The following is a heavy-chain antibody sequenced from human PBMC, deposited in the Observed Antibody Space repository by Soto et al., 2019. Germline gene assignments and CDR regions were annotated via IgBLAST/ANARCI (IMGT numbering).Heavy chain of an antibody. J-gene: IGHJ4*02. CDR1: GFTFGSYW. CDR2: INGDGRIT. V-gene: IGHV3-74*01. Sequence: EVHLVESGGGSVQPGGSLRISCGASGFTFGSYWMDWVRQAPGKGLVWVSRINGDGRITTYADSVKGRITISRDNAGSTLYLQMNSLRVDDTAVYYCSRETLWFGESPKSGGQGTLVTVSS. D-gene: IGHD3-10*01. CDR3: SRETLWFGESPKS.